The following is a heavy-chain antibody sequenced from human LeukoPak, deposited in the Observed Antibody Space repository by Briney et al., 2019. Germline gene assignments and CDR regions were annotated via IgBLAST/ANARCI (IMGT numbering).Heavy chain of an antibody. CDR1: GGSFSGYY. CDR2: INHSGST. D-gene: IGHD6-19*01. V-gene: IGHV4-34*01. Sequence: SETLSLTCAVYGGSFSGYYWSWIRQPPGKGLEWIGEINHSGSTNYNPSLKSRVTISVDTSKNQFSLKLSSVTAADTAVYYCARSLVGIAVAGTRYFDYWGQGTLVTVSS. CDR3: ARSLVGIAVAGTRYFDY. J-gene: IGHJ4*02.